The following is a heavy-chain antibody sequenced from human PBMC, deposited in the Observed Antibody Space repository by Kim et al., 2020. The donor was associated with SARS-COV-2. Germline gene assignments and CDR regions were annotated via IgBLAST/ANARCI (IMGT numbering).Heavy chain of an antibody. CDR1: GFTFSSYS. Sequence: GGSLRLSCAASGFTFSSYSMNWVRQAPGKGLEWVSSISSSSSYIYYADSVKGRFTISRDNAKNSLYLQMNSLRAEDTAVYYCARDFEVAAAGTHDYWGQGTLVTVSS. V-gene: IGHV3-21*01. D-gene: IGHD6-13*01. J-gene: IGHJ4*02. CDR3: ARDFEVAAAGTHDY. CDR2: ISSSSSYI.